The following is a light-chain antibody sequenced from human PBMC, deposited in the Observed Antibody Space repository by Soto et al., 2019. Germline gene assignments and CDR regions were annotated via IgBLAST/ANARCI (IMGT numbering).Light chain of an antibody. CDR2: DAS. CDR1: QGISKY. J-gene: IGKJ4*01. Sequence: EMILTQSPATLSLSPGERATLSCKTSQGISKYIAWYQQKPGQPPRLLIYDASIRATGIPARFSGNGSRTDFTLTITSLEPEDFAVYYCHQRSYWRFGGGTKVDIK. V-gene: IGKV3-11*01. CDR3: HQRSYWR.